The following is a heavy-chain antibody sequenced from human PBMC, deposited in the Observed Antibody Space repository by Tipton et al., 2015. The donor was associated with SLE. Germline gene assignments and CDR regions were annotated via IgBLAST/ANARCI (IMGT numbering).Heavy chain of an antibody. CDR2: IYYSGST. Sequence: TLSLTCTVSGGSISSSSYYWGWIRQPPGKGLEWIGSIYYSGSTYYNPSLKSRVTISVDTSKNQFSLKVNSVTAADTAVYFCAREDVGYCNGGSCPFYIDYWGQGTLVTVSS. J-gene: IGHJ4*02. CDR1: GGSISSSSYY. V-gene: IGHV4-39*07. CDR3: AREDVGYCNGGSCPFYIDY. D-gene: IGHD2-15*01.